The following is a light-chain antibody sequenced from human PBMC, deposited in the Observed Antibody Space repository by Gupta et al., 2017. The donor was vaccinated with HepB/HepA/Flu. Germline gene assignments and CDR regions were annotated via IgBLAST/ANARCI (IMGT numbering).Light chain of an antibody. CDR3: QQANRFPLT. J-gene: IGKJ4*01. Sequence: DIQMPQSPSSVSASVGDRVTLTCRASQDINNYLAWYQQKSGKAPKLLIYAASNLQSGVPSRFSGSGSGTYFTLTISSLQPEDFATYYCQQANRFPLTFGGGTKVEIK. CDR2: AAS. CDR1: QDINNY. V-gene: IGKV1-12*01.